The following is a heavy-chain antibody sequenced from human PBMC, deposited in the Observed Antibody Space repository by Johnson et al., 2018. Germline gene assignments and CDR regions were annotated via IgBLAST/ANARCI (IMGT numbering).Heavy chain of an antibody. CDR1: GFNFSTYW. V-gene: IGHV3-7*01. CDR3: ARDHEKRALRHAAEYFQH. J-gene: IGHJ1*01. CDR2: INQDGSEK. Sequence: VQLVESGGGLVQPGGSLRLSCAASGFNFSTYWMTWVRQAPGKGLEWVANINQDGSEKYYLDSVKGRFTISRDNAKNSISLQMNSLRAGDTAVYYCARDHEKRALRHAAEYFQHWGQGTRVIVSS.